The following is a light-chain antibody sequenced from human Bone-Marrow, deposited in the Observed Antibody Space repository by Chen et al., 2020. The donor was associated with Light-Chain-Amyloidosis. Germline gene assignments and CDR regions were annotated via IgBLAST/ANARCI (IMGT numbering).Light chain of an antibody. CDR3: QVWDRSSARPV. Sequence: SDVLTQPSSVSVAPGQTATIACGGNNIGSTSVHWYQQTPGQAPLLVVYDDSDRPSGIPERLSGSNSGNAATLTSSRVEAGDEADYYCQVWDRSSARPVFGGGTKLTVL. V-gene: IGLV3-21*02. CDR2: DDS. J-gene: IGLJ3*02. CDR1: NIGSTS.